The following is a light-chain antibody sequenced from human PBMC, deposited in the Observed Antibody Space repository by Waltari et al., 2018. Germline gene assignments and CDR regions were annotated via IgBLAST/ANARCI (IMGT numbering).Light chain of an antibody. J-gene: IGLJ3*02. V-gene: IGLV7-46*01. Sequence: QAVVTQEPSLTVSPGGTVTLTCGSSTGGVTTGPYPYWFQQKPGQAPRTLIYDTSSKHSWTPARWSGSLLGGKAALTLSGAQPGDEAEYYCSLFYSGAWVFGGGTKLTVL. CDR3: SLFYSGAWV. CDR2: DTS. CDR1: TGGVTTGPY.